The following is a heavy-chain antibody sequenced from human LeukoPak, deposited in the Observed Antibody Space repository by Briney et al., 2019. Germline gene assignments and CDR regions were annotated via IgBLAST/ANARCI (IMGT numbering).Heavy chain of an antibody. CDR3: ARGGAHGMDV. CDR2: ISGVYDNI. D-gene: IGHD1-26*01. Sequence: GGSLRLSCAASGFTFSSYEMNWVRQAPGKGLEWVSYISGVYDNIFYGNSVKGRFTISRDNAKKSVYLQMNNLRAEDTAVYYCARGGAHGMDVWGQGTTVTVSS. V-gene: IGHV3-48*03. CDR1: GFTFSSYE. J-gene: IGHJ6*02.